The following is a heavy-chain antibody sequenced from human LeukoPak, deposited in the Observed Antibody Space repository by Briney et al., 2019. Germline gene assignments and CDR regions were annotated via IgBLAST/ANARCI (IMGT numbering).Heavy chain of an antibody. CDR1: GVSISSSRYY. V-gene: IGHV4-39*01. J-gene: IGHJ5*02. CDR2: TYYSGNYSWST. D-gene: IGHD5-18*01. Sequence: ASETLSLTCTVSGVSISSSRYYWGWLGPPPGKGLEWVGRTYYSGNYSWSTYQNPSLKSRVPIHVDPSQEQFYLKAPSLTAADTAVYYGAVHTAMGSPLHHWGEGTRVTVS. CDR3: AVHTAMGSPLHH.